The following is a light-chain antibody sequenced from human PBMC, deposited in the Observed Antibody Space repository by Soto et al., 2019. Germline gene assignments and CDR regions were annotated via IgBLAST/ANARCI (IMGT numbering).Light chain of an antibody. CDR2: GAS. Sequence: KMMKQSPATLSVSTGESATLSCRASHSISSNLAWYHQKPGQPPRLLIYGASTRATGIPARFSGSGSGTEFTLTISSLQSEDFAVYYCQQYNSWPLAFGGGTKVDI. CDR3: QQYNSWPLA. CDR1: HSISSN. J-gene: IGKJ4*01. V-gene: IGKV3-15*01.